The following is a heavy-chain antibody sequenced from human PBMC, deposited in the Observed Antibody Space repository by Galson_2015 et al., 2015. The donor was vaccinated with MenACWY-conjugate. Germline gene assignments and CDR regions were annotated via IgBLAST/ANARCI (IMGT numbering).Heavy chain of an antibody. CDR3: ATWTIGGFGSPRYSYSGMEV. D-gene: IGHD2-8*01. Sequence: SVKVSCKASGYIFTNYAMHWVRQAPGQGLEWMGWINVGNGNTKYSEAVEGRITITRDTSASIVYMDLSSLRFEDTAVYYCATWTIGGFGSPRYSYSGMEVWGQGTTVIVSS. CDR1: GYIFTNYA. V-gene: IGHV1-3*03. J-gene: IGHJ6*02. CDR2: INVGNGNT.